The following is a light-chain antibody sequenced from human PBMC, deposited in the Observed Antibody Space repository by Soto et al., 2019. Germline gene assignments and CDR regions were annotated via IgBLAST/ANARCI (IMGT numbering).Light chain of an antibody. J-gene: IGKJ1*01. Sequence: IVMTQSPATLSVSPRESATLSCRASQSVSSNLAWYQQKPGQAPRLLIYGASTRATGIPARFSGSGSGTEFTLTISSLQSEDFAVYYCQQYNDWPRTFGQGTKVDIK. CDR2: GAS. CDR1: QSVSSN. CDR3: QQYNDWPRT. V-gene: IGKV3-15*01.